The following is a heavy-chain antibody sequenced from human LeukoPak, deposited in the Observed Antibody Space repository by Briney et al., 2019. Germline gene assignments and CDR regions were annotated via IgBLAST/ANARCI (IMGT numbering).Heavy chain of an antibody. CDR2: MNPNSGNT. V-gene: IGHV1-8*03. J-gene: IGHJ3*02. Sequence: ASVKVSCKASGYTFTSYDINWVRRATGQGLEWMGWMNPNSGNTGYAQKFQGRVTITRNTSISTAYMELSSLRSEDTAVYYCARGDYSNPKTYPFGIWGQGTMVTVSS. D-gene: IGHD4-11*01. CDR1: GYTFTSYD. CDR3: ARGDYSNPKTYPFGI.